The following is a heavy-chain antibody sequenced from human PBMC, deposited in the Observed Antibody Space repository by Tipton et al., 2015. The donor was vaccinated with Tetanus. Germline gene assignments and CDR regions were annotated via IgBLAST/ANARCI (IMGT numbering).Heavy chain of an antibody. Sequence: GLVKPSETLSLTCNVSRASMSSSSYYWDWIRQPPGKGLEWIGSIYYSGSSYYNPSLESRVTISLDTSKNRFSLKLTSVTAADAAVYYCARPSTTVTPRAFDVWGQGTMVTVSS. V-gene: IGHV4-39*01. D-gene: IGHD4-17*01. CDR1: RASMSSSSYY. CDR2: IYYSGSS. CDR3: ARPSTTVTPRAFDV. J-gene: IGHJ3*01.